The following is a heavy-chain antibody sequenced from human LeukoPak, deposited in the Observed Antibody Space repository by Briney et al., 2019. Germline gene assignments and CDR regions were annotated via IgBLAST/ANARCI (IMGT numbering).Heavy chain of an antibody. D-gene: IGHD3-22*01. CDR3: ANCYDSSGFFAY. CDR2: IDTNTGNP. J-gene: IGHJ4*02. Sequence: ASVKVSCKGSGYTFTKYAISWVRQDPGQGLEYMGWIDTNTGNPTYAQGFTGRFVFSLDTSVSTAYLQISSLKAEDSAIYFCANCYDSSGFFAYWGQGTLVTVSS. CDR1: GYTFTKYA. V-gene: IGHV7-4-1*02.